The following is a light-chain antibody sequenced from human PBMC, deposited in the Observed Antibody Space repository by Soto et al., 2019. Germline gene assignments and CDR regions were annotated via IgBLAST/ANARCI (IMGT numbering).Light chain of an antibody. CDR2: GAS. J-gene: IGKJ3*01. CDR3: QQYNKWGGFT. V-gene: IGKV3-15*01. Sequence: EIVMTQSPATLSVSPGERATLSCRASQSVNSNLAWYQQKPGQAPRLLMYGASTRATGIPARFSGSGSGTEFTLTISSLQSEDSAVYYCQQYNKWGGFTFGPGTKVDIK. CDR1: QSVNSN.